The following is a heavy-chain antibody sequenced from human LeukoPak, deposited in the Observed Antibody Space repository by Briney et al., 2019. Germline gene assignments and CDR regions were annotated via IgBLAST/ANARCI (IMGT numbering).Heavy chain of an antibody. CDR1: GFTFSSYG. CDR2: ISYDGSNK. D-gene: IGHD1-26*01. Sequence: GSLRLSCAASGFTFSSYGMHWVRQAPGKGLEWVAVISYDGSNKYYADSVKGRFTISRDNSKNTLYLQMNSLRAEDTAVYYCARSRYSGRHRGFDPWGQGTLVTVSS. CDR3: ARSRYSGRHRGFDP. J-gene: IGHJ5*02. V-gene: IGHV3-30*03.